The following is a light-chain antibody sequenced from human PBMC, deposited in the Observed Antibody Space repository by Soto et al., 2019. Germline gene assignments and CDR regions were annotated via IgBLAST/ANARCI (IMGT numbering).Light chain of an antibody. CDR1: QGIRSW. V-gene: IGKV1D-12*01. CDR3: QQANSFVA. CDR2: AAS. J-gene: IGKJ3*01. Sequence: DLQLTQSPSSVSASVGDRVTFTCRASQGIRSWLAWYQQKPGKAPKLLIYAASSLQRGVPSRFSGRGSGTDFTLSISSLQPADFANYYCQQANSFVAFCPGTTVEIK.